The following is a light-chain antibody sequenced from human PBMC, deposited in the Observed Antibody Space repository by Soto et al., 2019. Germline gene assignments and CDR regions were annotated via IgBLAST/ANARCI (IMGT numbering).Light chain of an antibody. CDR3: QQSFSAPRT. V-gene: IGKV1-39*01. J-gene: IGKJ2*01. CDR1: ETIIDY. Sequence: DIQMSQSPSSLSASVGDSVTITCRASETIIDYLNWYQQQPGEAPKLLIFSASSLHSGVPSRFRGSGSGTHFTRTISSLQPEDFATYFCQQSFSAPRTFVQGTKLQAK. CDR2: SAS.